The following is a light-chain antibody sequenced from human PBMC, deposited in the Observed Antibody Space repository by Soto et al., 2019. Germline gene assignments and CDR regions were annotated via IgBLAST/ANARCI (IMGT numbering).Light chain of an antibody. Sequence: QSVLTQPPSVSGAPGQRVSISCTGTSSNIGAGYDVHWYQHLPGTAPKLLIFGDINRPSGVPDRFSGSKSGTSASLAITGLQAEDEADYYCQSYDNRLSISVFGGGTQLTVL. CDR1: SSNIGAGYD. V-gene: IGLV1-40*01. J-gene: IGLJ2*01. CDR3: QSYDNRLSISV. CDR2: GDI.